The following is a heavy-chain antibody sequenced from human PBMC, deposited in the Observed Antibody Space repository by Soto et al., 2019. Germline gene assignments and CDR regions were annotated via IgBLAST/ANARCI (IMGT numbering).Heavy chain of an antibody. V-gene: IGHV1-58*01. D-gene: IGHD3-16*02. CDR2: IVVGSGNT. CDR1: GFTFTSSA. CDR3: AADRWGDYVWGSYRPNWFDP. J-gene: IGHJ5*02. Sequence: SVKVSCKASGFTFTSSAVQWVRQARGQRLEWIGWIVVGSGNTNYAQKFQERVTITRDMSTSTAYMELSSLRSEDTAVYYCAADRWGDYVWGSYRPNWFDPWGQGTLVTVSS.